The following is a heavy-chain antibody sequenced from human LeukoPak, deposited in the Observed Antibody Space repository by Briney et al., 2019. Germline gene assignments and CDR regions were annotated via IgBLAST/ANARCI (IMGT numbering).Heavy chain of an antibody. CDR1: GFTFSRYW. CDR2: IKEDGSEK. J-gene: IGHJ4*02. Sequence: GGALRLSCAASGFTFSRYWMRWGRQAPGKGREGVANIKEDGSEKYYVDSVKGGFTISRDNAKNSLYLQMNSLRAEDTAVYYCARLLYDFWSGYYNPLSFDYWGQGTLVTVSS. V-gene: IGHV3-7*01. CDR3: ARLLYDFWSGYYNPLSFDY. D-gene: IGHD3-3*01.